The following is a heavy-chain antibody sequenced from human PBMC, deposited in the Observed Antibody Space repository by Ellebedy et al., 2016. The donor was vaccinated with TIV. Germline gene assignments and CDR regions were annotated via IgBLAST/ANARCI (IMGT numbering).Heavy chain of an antibody. CDR2: INPKSGDT. Sequence: ASVKVSCXASGYTFTGSDYYMHWVRQAPGQGLEWMGWINPKSGDTNYARKFQGRVTMTRDTSISTAYMELRRLRSDDTAVFYCARGFVWFSYAFDIWGQGTMDTVSS. J-gene: IGHJ3*02. CDR3: ARGFVWFSYAFDI. CDR1: GYTFTGSDYY. D-gene: IGHD2-21*01. V-gene: IGHV1-2*02.